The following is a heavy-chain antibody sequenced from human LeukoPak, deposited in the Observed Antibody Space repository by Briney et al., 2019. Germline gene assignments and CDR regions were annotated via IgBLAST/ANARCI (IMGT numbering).Heavy chain of an antibody. CDR3: ARDLVGTY. J-gene: IGHJ4*02. CDR2: IYDSGRT. CDR1: GGSMSTYF. Sequence: PSETLSLTRTVSGGSMSTYFWSWIRQPPGKGLEWIGYIYDSGRTNYNPSLKSRVTISVDTSKNQSSLKLSSVTAADTAVYYCARDLVGTYWGQGTLVTVSS. D-gene: IGHD1-26*01. V-gene: IGHV4-59*01.